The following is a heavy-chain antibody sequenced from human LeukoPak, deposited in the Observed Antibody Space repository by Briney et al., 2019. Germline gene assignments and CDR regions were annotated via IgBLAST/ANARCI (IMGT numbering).Heavy chain of an antibody. CDR3: ARDEHYSNYESDNFDY. CDR1: GFTFSSYG. J-gene: IGHJ4*02. Sequence: PGGSLRLSCAASGFTFSSYGMHWVRQAPGKGLEWVAVIWYDGSNKYYADSVKGRFTISRDNSKNSLYLQMNSLRAEDTAVYYCARDEHYSNYESDNFDYWGQGTLVTVSS. V-gene: IGHV3-33*01. D-gene: IGHD4-11*01. CDR2: IWYDGSNK.